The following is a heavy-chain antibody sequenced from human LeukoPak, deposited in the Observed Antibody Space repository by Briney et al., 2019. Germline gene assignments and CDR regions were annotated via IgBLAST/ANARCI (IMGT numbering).Heavy chain of an antibody. CDR3: ARDSADYGDFDY. CDR2: IIPNSGGT. CDR1: GYTFTAYY. Sequence: GASVKVSCTASGYTFTAYYMHWVRQAPGQGLEWLGWIIPNSGGTNYAQKFQGRVTMTRDTSISTAYMELSRLRSDDTAVYYCARDSADYGDFDYWGQGTLATVSS. J-gene: IGHJ4*02. D-gene: IGHD4-17*01. V-gene: IGHV1-2*02.